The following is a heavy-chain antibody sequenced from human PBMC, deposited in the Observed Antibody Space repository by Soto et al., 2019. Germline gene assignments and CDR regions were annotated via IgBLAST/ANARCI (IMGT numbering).Heavy chain of an antibody. V-gene: IGHV3-30*18. D-gene: IGHD2-2*01. CDR1: GFTFSSYG. CDR2: ISYDGSNK. J-gene: IGHJ4*02. Sequence: TGGSLRLSFAASGFTFSSYGMHWVRQAPGKGLEGVAVISYDGSNKYYADSVKGRFTISRDNSKNTLYLQMNSLRAEDTAVYYCAKDLNCISTSCYDDFDYWGQGTLVTVSS. CDR3: AKDLNCISTSCYDDFDY.